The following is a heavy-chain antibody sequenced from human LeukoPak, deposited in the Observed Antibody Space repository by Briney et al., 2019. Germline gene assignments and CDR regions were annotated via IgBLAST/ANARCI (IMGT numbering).Heavy chain of an antibody. CDR3: ATSRWPEDN. V-gene: IGHV3-53*01. J-gene: IGHJ4*02. CDR1: GFTVSTNY. D-gene: IGHD4-23*01. CDR2: IKSAGAT. Sequence: PGGSLRLSCAVSGFTVSTNYMSWVRLAPGKGLEWVSTIKSAGATHYSDSVKGRFTISRDSSNNVLFLQMNSLRVDDTAVYYCATSRWPEDNWGQGTLVTVSS.